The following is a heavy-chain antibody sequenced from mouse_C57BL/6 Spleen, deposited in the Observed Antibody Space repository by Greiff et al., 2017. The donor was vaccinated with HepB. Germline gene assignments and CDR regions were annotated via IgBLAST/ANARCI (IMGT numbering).Heavy chain of an antibody. V-gene: IGHV1-64*01. D-gene: IGHD2-4*01. Sequence: QVQLQQPGAELVKPGASVKLSCKASGYTFTSYWMHWVKQRPGQGLEWIGMIHPNSGSTNYNEKFKSKATLTVDKSSSTAYMQLSSLTSEDSAVYYCARYNDYDVNWYFDVWGTGTTVTVSS. CDR1: GYTFTSYW. J-gene: IGHJ1*03. CDR3: ARYNDYDVNWYFDV. CDR2: IHPNSGST.